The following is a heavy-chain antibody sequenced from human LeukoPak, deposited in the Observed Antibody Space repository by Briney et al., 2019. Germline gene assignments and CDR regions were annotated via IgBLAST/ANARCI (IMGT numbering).Heavy chain of an antibody. D-gene: IGHD3-22*01. CDR3: AKGRYNDSTSYPIDY. CDR2: TRHDGNIE. CDR1: GFTFGSYD. J-gene: IGHJ4*02. Sequence: GGSLRLSCAASGFTFGSYDMHWVRQAPGKGLEWVAFTRHDGNIEYFADSVKGRFTISRDTSKNTLYLQMNSLRAEDTAVYYCAKGRYNDSTSYPIDYWGQGTLVTVSS. V-gene: IGHV3-30*02.